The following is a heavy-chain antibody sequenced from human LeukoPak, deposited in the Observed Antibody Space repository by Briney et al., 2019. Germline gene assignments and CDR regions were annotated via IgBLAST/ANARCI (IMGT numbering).Heavy chain of an antibody. V-gene: IGHV3-43*02. J-gene: IGHJ6*02. D-gene: IGHD3-22*01. Sequence: GGSLRLSCAASGFTFDDYAMHWVRQAPGKGLEWVSLISGDGGSTYYADSAKGRFTISRDNSKNSLYLQMNSLRTEDTALYYCAKDIRRNYYDSSGYNWYGMDVWGQGTTVTVSS. CDR2: ISGDGGST. CDR3: AKDIRRNYYDSSGYNWYGMDV. CDR1: GFTFDDYA.